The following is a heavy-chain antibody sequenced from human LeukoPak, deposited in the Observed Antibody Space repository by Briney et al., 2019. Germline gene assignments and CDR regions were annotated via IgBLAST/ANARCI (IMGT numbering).Heavy chain of an antibody. J-gene: IGHJ5*02. CDR2: INHSGST. Sequence: SETLSLTCAVYGGSFSGYYWSWIRQPPGKGLEWIGEINHSGSTNYNPSLESRVTISVDTSKNQFSLKLSSVTAADTAVYYCARQYSSSSWNWFDPWGQGTLVTVSS. V-gene: IGHV4-34*01. CDR3: ARQYSSSSWNWFDP. D-gene: IGHD6-6*01. CDR1: GGSFSGYY.